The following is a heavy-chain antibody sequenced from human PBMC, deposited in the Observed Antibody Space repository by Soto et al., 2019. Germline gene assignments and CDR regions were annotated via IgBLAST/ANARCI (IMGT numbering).Heavy chain of an antibody. CDR3: AKDSPGRITIFGVVTY. Sequence: PGGSLRLSCAASGFTFSSYAMSWVRQAPGKGLEWVSAISGSGGSTYYADSVKGRFTISRDNSKNTLYLQMNSLRAEDTAVYYCAKDSPGRITIFGVVTYWGQGTLVTVSS. D-gene: IGHD3-3*01. J-gene: IGHJ4*02. CDR2: ISGSGGST. CDR1: GFTFSSYA. V-gene: IGHV3-23*01.